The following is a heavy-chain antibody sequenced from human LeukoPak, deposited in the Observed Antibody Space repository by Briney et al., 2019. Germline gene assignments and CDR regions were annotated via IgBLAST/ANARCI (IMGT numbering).Heavy chain of an antibody. V-gene: IGHV3-74*01. D-gene: IGHD3-3*01. J-gene: IGHJ6*03. CDR2: INSDGSNT. Sequence: GGSLRLSCAASGFTFSRYWMHWVRQAPGKGLVWVSRINSDGSNTIYADSVKGRFTFSRDNAKNTLYLQMNSLRAEDTAVYYCARLNYDFWSGVWEGYYMDVWGKGTTVTVSS. CDR3: ARLNYDFWSGVWEGYYMDV. CDR1: GFTFSRYW.